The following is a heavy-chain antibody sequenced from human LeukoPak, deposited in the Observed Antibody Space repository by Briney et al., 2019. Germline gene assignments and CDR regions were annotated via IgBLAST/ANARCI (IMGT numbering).Heavy chain of an antibody. Sequence: ASVQFSCKASGYTFTGYYMRWVRQAPGQGLEWIGRINPNSCGTHYAQKFQGRVSMTRDTSISTAYMELSRLRSDDTAVYYCARVGITIFGVGDGDYWGQGTLVTVSS. D-gene: IGHD3-3*01. CDR2: INPNSCGT. V-gene: IGHV1-2*06. CDR1: GYTFTGYY. CDR3: ARVGITIFGVGDGDY. J-gene: IGHJ4*02.